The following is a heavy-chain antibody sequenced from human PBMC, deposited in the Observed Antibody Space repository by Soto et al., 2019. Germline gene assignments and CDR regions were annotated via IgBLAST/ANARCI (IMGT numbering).Heavy chain of an antibody. D-gene: IGHD2-8*01. CDR3: ARTRVVLMVYASIDY. CDR2: ISYDGSNK. CDR1: GFTFSNYA. J-gene: IGHJ4*02. V-gene: IGHV3-30-3*01. Sequence: QVQLVESGGGVVQPGRSLRLSCAASGFTFSNYALHWVRQAPGKGLEWVAVISYDGSNKYYADSVKGRFTISRDNSKNTLYLQMNSLRAEDTAVYYCARTRVVLMVYASIDYWGQGPLVTVSS.